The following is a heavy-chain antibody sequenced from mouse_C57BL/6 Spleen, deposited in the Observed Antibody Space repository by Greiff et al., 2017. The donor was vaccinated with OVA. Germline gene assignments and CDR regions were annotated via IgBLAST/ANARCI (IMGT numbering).Heavy chain of an antibody. Sequence: QVQLQQPGAELVMPGASVKLSCKASGYTFTSYWMHWVKQRPGQGLEWIGEIDPSDSYTNSNQKFKGKSTLTVDKSSSTAYLQLSCLTSEDSAVYYCARSQDYGSHYWYFDVWGTGTTVTVSS. V-gene: IGHV1-69*01. CDR1: GYTFTSYW. CDR2: IDPSDSYT. CDR3: ARSQDYGSHYWYFDV. J-gene: IGHJ1*03. D-gene: IGHD1-1*01.